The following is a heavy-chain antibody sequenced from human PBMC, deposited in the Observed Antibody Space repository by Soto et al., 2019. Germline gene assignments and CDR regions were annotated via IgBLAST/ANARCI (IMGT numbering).Heavy chain of an antibody. D-gene: IGHD3-10*01. CDR1: GGSINYYY. Sequence: PSETLSLTCNVSGGSINYYYWMWIRQPPGKGLEWIGYIYDTGTTNYNPSLKSRVTMSVDTSKSQFSLNLISVTAADTAVYYCSRGRGGHIDSWGQATLVTGSS. CDR3: SRGRGGHIDS. V-gene: IGHV4-59*01. CDR2: IYDTGTT. J-gene: IGHJ4*02.